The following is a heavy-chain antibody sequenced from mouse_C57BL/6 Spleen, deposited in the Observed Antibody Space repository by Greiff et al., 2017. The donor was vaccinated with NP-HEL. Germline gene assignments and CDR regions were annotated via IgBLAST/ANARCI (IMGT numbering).Heavy chain of an antibody. CDR2: IDPETGGT. CDR1: GYTFTDYE. J-gene: IGHJ1*03. D-gene: IGHD1-1*01. Sequence: QVQLQQSGAELVRPGASVTLSCKASGYTFTDYEMHWVKQTPVHGLEWIGAIDPETGGTAYNQKFKGKAILTADKSSSAAYMELRILTSEDSAVYYCTREGYGSSPWYFDVWGTGTTVTVSS. CDR3: TREGYGSSPWYFDV. V-gene: IGHV1-15*01.